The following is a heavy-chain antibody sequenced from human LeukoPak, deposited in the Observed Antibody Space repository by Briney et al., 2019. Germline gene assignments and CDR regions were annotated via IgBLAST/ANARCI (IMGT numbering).Heavy chain of an antibody. CDR1: GGSISSYY. V-gene: IGHV4-4*07. Sequence: SETLSLTCTVSGGSISSYYWSWIRQPAGKGLEWIGRIYTSGSTNYNPSLKSRVTMSVDTSKNQFSLKLSSVTAADTAVYYCAREGNFYDSSHYFDYWGQGTLVTVSS. J-gene: IGHJ4*02. D-gene: IGHD3-22*01. CDR2: IYTSGST. CDR3: AREGNFYDSSHYFDY.